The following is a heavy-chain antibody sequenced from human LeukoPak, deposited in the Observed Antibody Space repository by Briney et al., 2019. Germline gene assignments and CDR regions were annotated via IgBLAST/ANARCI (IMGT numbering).Heavy chain of an antibody. Sequence: PGGSLTLSCAASGFTFSSYSMNWVRQAPGKGLEWISYFISGISTIHYADSVKCRFTISTDNAENSLYLQMNSLRDEDTAVYYCARGVRASTGNYWFDPWGQGTLVTVSS. V-gene: IGHV3-48*02. CDR1: GFTFSSYS. CDR2: FISGISTI. J-gene: IGHJ5*02. D-gene: IGHD3-9*01. CDR3: ARGVRASTGNYWFDP.